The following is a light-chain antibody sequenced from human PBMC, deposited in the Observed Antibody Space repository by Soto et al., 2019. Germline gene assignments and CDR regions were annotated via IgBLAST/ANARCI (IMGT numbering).Light chain of an antibody. Sequence: QSALAQPASVSGSPGQSITISCTGTSGFVGSFSLVSWYQQHPGKAPKVMIYEGHRRPSGVPDRFSGSTSVNSASLTISGLQADDEADYYFCLYIGATTYVLGTGNKGTVL. CDR3: CLYIGATTYV. CDR1: SGFVGSFSL. CDR2: EGH. V-gene: IGLV2-23*01. J-gene: IGLJ1*01.